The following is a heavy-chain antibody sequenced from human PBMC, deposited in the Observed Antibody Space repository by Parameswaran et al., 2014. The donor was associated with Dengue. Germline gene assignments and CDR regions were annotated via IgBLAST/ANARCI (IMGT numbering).Heavy chain of an antibody. Sequence: WVRQAPGQRLEWMGWINAGNGNTKYSQKFQGRVTITRDTSASTAYMELSSLRSEDTAVYYCARARTLAGFWEPWGQGTLVTVSS. V-gene: IGHV1-3*01. CDR2: INAGNGNT. J-gene: IGHJ5*02. D-gene: IGHD3-3*01. CDR3: ARARTLAGFWEP.